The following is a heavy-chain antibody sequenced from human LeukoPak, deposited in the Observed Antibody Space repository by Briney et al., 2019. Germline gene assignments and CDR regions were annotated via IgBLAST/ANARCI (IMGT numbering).Heavy chain of an antibody. CDR3: ARPANRYYYDSSGYYYPGTYWYFDL. J-gene: IGHJ2*01. CDR1: GYSFTNYW. Sequence: GESLKISCKGSGYSFTNYWTAWVRQMPGKGLEWMGIIYPADSDTKYSPSFQGQVTISADKSISTAYLQWSSLKASDTAMYYCARPANRYYYDSSGYYYPGTYWYFDLWGRGTLVTVSS. V-gene: IGHV5-51*01. D-gene: IGHD3-22*01. CDR2: IYPADSDT.